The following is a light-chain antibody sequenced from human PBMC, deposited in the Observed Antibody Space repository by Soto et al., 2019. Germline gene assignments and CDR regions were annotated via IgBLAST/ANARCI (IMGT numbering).Light chain of an antibody. V-gene: IGLV2-14*01. Sequence: QSALTQPASVSGSPGQSITISCTGTSSDVGGYNYVSWYQQHPGKAPKLMIYDVSNRPSGVSNRFSGSKSGNTASLTISGLRAEDEADYYCSSYTSSVLFVFGTGTKVTVL. J-gene: IGLJ1*01. CDR1: SSDVGGYNY. CDR2: DVS. CDR3: SSYTSSVLFV.